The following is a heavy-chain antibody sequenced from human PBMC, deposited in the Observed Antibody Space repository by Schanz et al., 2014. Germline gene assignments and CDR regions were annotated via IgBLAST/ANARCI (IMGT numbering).Heavy chain of an antibody. Sequence: EVHLLESGGGLVQPGGSLRLSCAASGFTFSSYAMSWVRQAPGKGLEWISFINTGSNYINYADSVKGRFTISRDNTKNTLYLQMNSLRAEDTAIYYCAKDAPYPFDLWGRGTLITVSS. CDR3: AKDAPYPFDL. V-gene: IGHV3-23*03. J-gene: IGHJ2*01. CDR1: GFTFSSYA. CDR2: INTGSNYI.